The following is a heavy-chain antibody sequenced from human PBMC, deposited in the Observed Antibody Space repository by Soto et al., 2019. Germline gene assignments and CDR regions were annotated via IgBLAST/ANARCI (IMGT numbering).Heavy chain of an antibody. CDR3: ATSHRGIAAAGDHYYYYYGMDV. J-gene: IGHJ6*02. D-gene: IGHD6-13*01. V-gene: IGHV1-24*01. Sequence: ASVKVSCKVSGYTLTELSMHWVRQAPGKGLEWMGGFDPEDGETIYAQKFQGRGTMTEDTSTDTAYMELGSLRSEDTAVYYCATSHRGIAAAGDHYYYYYGMDVWGQGTTVTVSS. CDR1: GYTLTELS. CDR2: FDPEDGET.